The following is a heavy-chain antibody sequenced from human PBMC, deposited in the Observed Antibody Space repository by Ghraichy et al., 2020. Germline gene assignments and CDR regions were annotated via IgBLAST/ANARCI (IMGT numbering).Heavy chain of an antibody. D-gene: IGHD1-1*01. CDR3: ARRGHLEPFDI. Sequence: SETLSLTCTVSGGSISSSSYYWGWIRQPPGKGREWIGSIYYSGSTYYNPSLKSRVTISVDTSKNQFSLKLSSVTAADTAVYYCARRGHLEPFDIWGQGTMVTVSS. CDR1: GGSISSSSYY. CDR2: IYYSGST. J-gene: IGHJ3*02. V-gene: IGHV4-39*01.